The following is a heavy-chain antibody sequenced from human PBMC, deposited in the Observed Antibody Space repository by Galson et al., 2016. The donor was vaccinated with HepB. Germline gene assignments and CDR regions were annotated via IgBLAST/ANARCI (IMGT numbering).Heavy chain of an antibody. Sequence: SLRLSCAASGFPFSDYWMTWVRQAPGKGLEWVANIKKDGSEQFYVDSVRGRFTISRDNDKNSVYLQMHSLRAEDTAIYYCAGGAGGESEYWGQGPLVTVSS. V-gene: IGHV3-7*03. CDR3: AGGAGGESEY. CDR1: GFPFSDYW. CDR2: IKKDGSEQ. J-gene: IGHJ4*02. D-gene: IGHD3-16*01.